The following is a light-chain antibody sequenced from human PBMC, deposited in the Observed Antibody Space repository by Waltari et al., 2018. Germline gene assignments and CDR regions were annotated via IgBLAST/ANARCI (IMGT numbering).Light chain of an antibody. V-gene: IGLV2-14*03. CDR1: SSDVGGYNY. Sequence: QSALTQPASVSGSPGQSITISCTGTSSDVGGYNYISWYQQHPGKAPKLVIYDVSNRPSGVSDRFSGSKSGNSASLTISGLQAEDEADYYCSSYTNSNTLVFGGGTNLTVL. CDR3: SSYTNSNTLV. CDR2: DVS. J-gene: IGLJ2*01.